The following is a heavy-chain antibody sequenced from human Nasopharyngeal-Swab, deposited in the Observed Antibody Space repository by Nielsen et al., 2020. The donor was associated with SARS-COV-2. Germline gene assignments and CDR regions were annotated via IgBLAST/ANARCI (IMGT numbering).Heavy chain of an antibody. J-gene: IGHJ6*03. CDR1: GGSFSGYY. D-gene: IGHD3-10*01. CDR3: ARGRRHYYGSGSYYYYYYMDV. Sequence: GSLRLSCAVYGGSFSGYYWSWIRQPPGKGLEWIGEINHSGSTNYNPSLKSRVTISVDTSKNQFSLKLSSVTAADTAVYYCARGRRHYYGSGSYYYYYYMDVWGKGTTVTVSS. CDR2: INHSGST. V-gene: IGHV4-34*01.